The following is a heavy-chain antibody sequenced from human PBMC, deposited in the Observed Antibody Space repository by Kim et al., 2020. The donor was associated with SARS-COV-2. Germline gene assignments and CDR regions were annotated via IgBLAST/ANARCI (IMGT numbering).Heavy chain of an antibody. Sequence: VKGRFTISRDNSKNTLYLQMNSLRAEDTAVYYCANSYFEYSSSSDTALDYWGQGNLVTVSS. V-gene: IGHV3-33*06. D-gene: IGHD6-6*01. CDR3: ANSYFEYSSSSDTALDY. J-gene: IGHJ4*02.